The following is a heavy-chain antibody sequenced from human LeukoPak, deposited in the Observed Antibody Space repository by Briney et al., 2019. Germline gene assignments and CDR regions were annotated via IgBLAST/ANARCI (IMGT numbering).Heavy chain of an antibody. CDR3: AKDSYGDYGGLDY. V-gene: IGHV3-23*01. CDR1: GFTFSSNV. CDR2: ISDSGVRT. J-gene: IGHJ4*02. D-gene: IGHD4-17*01. Sequence: GGSLRLSCAASGFTFSSNVMSWVRQAPGKGLEWVSAISDSGVRTYYADSVKGRFTISRDNSKNTLYLQMNSLRPEDTAVYYCAKDSYGDYGGLDYWGQGTLVTVSS.